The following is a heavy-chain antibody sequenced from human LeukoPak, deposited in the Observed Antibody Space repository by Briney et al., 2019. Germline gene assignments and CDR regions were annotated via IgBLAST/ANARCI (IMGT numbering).Heavy chain of an antibody. D-gene: IGHD6-13*01. CDR3: ARGVQQLVLTPPRVGYDMDV. J-gene: IGHJ6*02. CDR2: ISYDGSNK. CDR1: GFNFNNYG. Sequence: GGSLRLSCAASGFNFNNYGMHWVRQAPGKGLEWVAVISYDGSNKYYADSVKGRFTISRDNSKNTLYLQMNSLRAEDTAVYYCARGVQQLVLTPPRVGYDMDVWGQGTTVTVSS. V-gene: IGHV3-30*03.